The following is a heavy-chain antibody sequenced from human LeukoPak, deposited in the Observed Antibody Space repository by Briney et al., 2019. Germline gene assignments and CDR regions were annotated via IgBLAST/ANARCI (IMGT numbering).Heavy chain of an antibody. CDR1: GFTFGDYW. J-gene: IGHJ5*01. D-gene: IGHD2-15*01. Sequence: GGSLRLSCAASGFTFGDYWMLWVRQAPGKGLEWVAQIKVDGSEKYYVDSVRGRFTISRDNAKNSLDLQMNSGRGEDTDGYYWCRGATGGGRLDPWGQGTLVHGSP. CDR2: IKVDGSEK. V-gene: IGHV3-7*01. CDR3: CRGATGGGRLDP.